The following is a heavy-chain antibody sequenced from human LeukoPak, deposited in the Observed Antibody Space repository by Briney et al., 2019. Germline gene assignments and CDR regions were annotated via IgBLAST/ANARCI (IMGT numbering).Heavy chain of an antibody. J-gene: IGHJ4*02. CDR2: INDSGRT. CDR1: GGPFSGHY. V-gene: IGHV4-34*01. CDR3: ARVPTSGWPSPDY. D-gene: IGHD6-25*01. Sequence: SETLSLTCAVDGGPFSGHYWSWARQPPGKGLEWLGEINDSGRTNYNPSLTTRAPISVATSKNQFSLKLTSVTAADTAVYHCARVPTSGWPSPDYWGQGTLVTVSS.